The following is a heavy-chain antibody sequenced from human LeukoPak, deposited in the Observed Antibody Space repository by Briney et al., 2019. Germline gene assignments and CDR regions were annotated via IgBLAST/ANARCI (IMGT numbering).Heavy chain of an antibody. CDR2: IIPIFGTA. Sequence: SVKVSCKASGGTFSSYAISWVRQVPGQGLEWMGGIIPIFGTANYAQKFQGRVTITADKSTSTAYMELSSLRSEDTAVYYCARSGYSSSWCSGNWFDPWGQGTLVTVSS. CDR1: GGTFSSYA. V-gene: IGHV1-69*06. J-gene: IGHJ5*02. CDR3: ARSGYSSSWCSGNWFDP. D-gene: IGHD6-13*01.